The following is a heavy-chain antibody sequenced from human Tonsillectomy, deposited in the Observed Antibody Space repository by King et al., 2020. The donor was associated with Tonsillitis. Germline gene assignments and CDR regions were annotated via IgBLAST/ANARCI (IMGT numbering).Heavy chain of an antibody. Sequence: QLQESGPGLVKPSETLSLTCVVSNYSISSGHYWGWIRQPPGKGLEWIGSIFHRRNTYYNPSLKSRITISVDTSNNKFSLRVNSVTAADTAGYYCARVGVRSLIIDDAFDMWGQGTMVTVSS. CDR1: NYSISSGHY. D-gene: IGHD1-26*01. CDR2: IFHRRNT. J-gene: IGHJ3*02. CDR3: ARVGVRSLIIDDAFDM. V-gene: IGHV4-38-2*01.